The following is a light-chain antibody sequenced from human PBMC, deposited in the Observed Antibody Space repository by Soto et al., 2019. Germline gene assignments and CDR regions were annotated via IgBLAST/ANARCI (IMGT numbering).Light chain of an antibody. CDR2: GAS. CDR3: QQYGSSPWT. Sequence: EIVLTQSPGTLSLSPGERATLSCRASQSVSNNYLAWYQQKPGQAARLLIYGASSRATGIPDRFSGSGSGTDFTLTISRLEPEDFAVYYCQQYGSSPWTFGQGTKVDTK. V-gene: IGKV3-20*01. CDR1: QSVSNNY. J-gene: IGKJ1*01.